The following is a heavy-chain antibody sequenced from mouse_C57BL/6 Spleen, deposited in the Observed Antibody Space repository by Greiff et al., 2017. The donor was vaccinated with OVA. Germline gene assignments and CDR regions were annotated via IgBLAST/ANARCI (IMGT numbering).Heavy chain of an antibody. CDR3: ARPITTVVASFAY. CDR2: ISSGGSYT. J-gene: IGHJ3*01. V-gene: IGHV5-6*02. CDR1: GFTFSSYG. Sequence: DVMLVESGGDLVKPGGSLKLSCAASGFTFSSYGMSWVRQTPDKRLEWVATISSGGSYTYYPDSVKGRFTISRDNAKNTLYLQMSSLKSEDTAMYYCARPITTVVASFAYWGQGTLVTVSA. D-gene: IGHD1-1*01.